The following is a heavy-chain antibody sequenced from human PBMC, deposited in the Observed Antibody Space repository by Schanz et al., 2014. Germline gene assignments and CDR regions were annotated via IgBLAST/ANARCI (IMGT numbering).Heavy chain of an antibody. V-gene: IGHV3-11*05. CDR1: GFTFSDYY. CDR3: ARPSDSSWYMDV. CDR2: ISSSGSYT. Sequence: VQLVESGGGLVKPGGSLRLSCAASGFTFSDYYMSWIRQAPGKGLEWVSYISSSGSYTNYADSVKGRFTTSRDNGKNSLYLQMNSLRAEDTAVYYCARPSDSSWYMDVWGKGTTVTVSS. J-gene: IGHJ6*03. D-gene: IGHD2-21*02.